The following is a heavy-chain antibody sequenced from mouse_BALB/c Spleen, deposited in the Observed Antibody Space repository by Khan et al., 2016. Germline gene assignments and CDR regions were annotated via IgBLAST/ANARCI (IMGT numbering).Heavy chain of an antibody. Sequence: DLVKPGASVKLSCKASGYTFTSYWINWIKQRPGQGLEWIGRIAPGSGSTYYNEMFKVTATLTVDTSSSTAYIHLSSLSSEYSAGYFGGREGTVHLMDYWGQGTSVTVSS. CDR2: IAPGSGST. V-gene: IGHV1S41*01. CDR3: GREGTVHLMDY. J-gene: IGHJ4*01. D-gene: IGHD1-1*01. CDR1: GYTFTSYW.